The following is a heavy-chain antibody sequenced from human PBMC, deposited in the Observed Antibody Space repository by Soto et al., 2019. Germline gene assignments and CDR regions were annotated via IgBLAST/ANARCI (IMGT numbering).Heavy chain of an antibody. CDR3: ARGNDLPYSYYGLDV. V-gene: IGHV1-46*03. D-gene: IGHD1-1*01. CDR1: GYTFTTYY. Sequence: QVQLVQSGAEVKRPGASVKISCKASGYTFTTYYIHWVRQAPGQGLEWMGIINPSSGSAGYAQKFQVSVTMTRATPKSTFYMELSSLRSEHTAVYYCARGNDLPYSYYGLDVWGQGTTVTVSS. CDR2: INPSSGSA. J-gene: IGHJ6*02.